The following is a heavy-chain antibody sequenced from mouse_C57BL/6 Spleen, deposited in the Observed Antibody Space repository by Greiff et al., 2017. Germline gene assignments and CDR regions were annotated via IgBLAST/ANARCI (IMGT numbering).Heavy chain of an antibody. D-gene: IGHD1-1*02. CDR1: GYTFTDYY. Sequence: EVQLQQSGPVLVKPGASVKMSCKASGYTFTDYYMNWVKQSHGKSLEWIGVINPYNGGTSYNQKFKGKATLTVDKSSSTAYMELNSLTSEDSAVYYCAREDYDYFDYWGQGTTLTVSS. V-gene: IGHV1-19*01. CDR3: AREDYDYFDY. CDR2: INPYNGGT. J-gene: IGHJ2*01.